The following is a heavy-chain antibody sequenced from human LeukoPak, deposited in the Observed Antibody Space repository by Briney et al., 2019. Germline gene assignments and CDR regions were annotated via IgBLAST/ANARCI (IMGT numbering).Heavy chain of an antibody. J-gene: IGHJ4*02. CDR3: ARENYSSSSADYYFDY. Sequence: SETLSLTCAVYGGSFSGYYWSWIRQPPGKGLEWIGEINHSGSTNYNPSLKSRVTISVDTSKNQFSLKLSSVTAADTAVYYCARENYSSSSADYYFDYWGQGTLVTVSS. CDR1: GGSFSGYY. CDR2: INHSGST. D-gene: IGHD6-6*01. V-gene: IGHV4-34*01.